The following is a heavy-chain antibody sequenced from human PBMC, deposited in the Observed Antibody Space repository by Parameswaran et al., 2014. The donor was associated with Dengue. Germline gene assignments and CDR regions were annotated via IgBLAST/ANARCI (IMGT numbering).Heavy chain of an antibody. CDR2: IWYDGSNK. Sequence: VRQAPGKGLEWVAVIWYDGSNKYYADSVKGRFTTPRDNSKNTLYLQMNSLRAEDTAVYYCARAAMSYGMDVWGQGTTVTVSS. J-gene: IGHJ6*02. CDR3: ARAAMSYGMDV. D-gene: IGHD5-18*01. V-gene: IGHV3-33*01.